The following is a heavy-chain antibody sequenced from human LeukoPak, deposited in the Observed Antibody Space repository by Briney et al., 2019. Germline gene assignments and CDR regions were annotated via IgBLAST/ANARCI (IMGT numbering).Heavy chain of an antibody. D-gene: IGHD4-11*01. J-gene: IGHJ4*02. CDR3: ARDSNAVTTLCPDY. Sequence: ASVKVSCKASGYTFTSYGISWVRQAPGQGLEWMGWISAYNGNTNYAQKVQGRVTMTTDTSTSTAYMELRGLRSDDTAVYYCARDSNAVTTLCPDYWGQGTLVTVSS. V-gene: IGHV1-18*01. CDR2: ISAYNGNT. CDR1: GYTFTSYG.